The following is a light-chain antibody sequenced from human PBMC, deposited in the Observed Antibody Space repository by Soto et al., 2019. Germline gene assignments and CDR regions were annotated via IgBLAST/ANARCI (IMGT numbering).Light chain of an antibody. J-gene: IGKJ1*01. CDR3: QQYGSSPRT. CDR2: VAS. CDR1: QSVSSSY. Sequence: EIVLAQSPGPLSLSPGERATLSCSARQSVSSSYLAWYQQKPGQAPRLLIYVASSRATGIPDRLSGSGSGTDSTITISRLEPEDFAVYYCQQYGSSPRTFGQGTKVDIK. V-gene: IGKV3-20*01.